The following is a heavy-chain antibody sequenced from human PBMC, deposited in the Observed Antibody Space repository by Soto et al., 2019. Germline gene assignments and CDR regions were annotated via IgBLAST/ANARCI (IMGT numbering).Heavy chain of an antibody. Sequence: EVQLLESGGGLVQPGGSLRLSCAASGFTFSSYAMSWVRQAPGKGLEWVSAISGSGGSTYYADSVKGRFTISRDNSKITLYLQMNSLIAEDTAVYYCANPVTVRGVIENWFDPWGQGTLVTVSS. CDR3: ANPVTVRGVIENWFDP. V-gene: IGHV3-23*01. CDR2: ISGSGGST. D-gene: IGHD3-16*02. CDR1: GFTFSSYA. J-gene: IGHJ5*02.